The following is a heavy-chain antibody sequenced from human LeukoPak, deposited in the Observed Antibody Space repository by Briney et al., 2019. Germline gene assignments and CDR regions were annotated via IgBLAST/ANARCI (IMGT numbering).Heavy chain of an antibody. CDR2: IKQDGSEK. J-gene: IGHJ4*02. V-gene: IGHV3-7*01. CDR1: GFTFSTYG. Sequence: GGALRLSCAASGFTFSTYGLSWVRQAPGKGLEWVANIKQDGSEKYYVDSVKGRFTISRDNAKNSLYLQMNSLRAEDTAVYYCARLYDGALDYWGQGTLVTVSS. D-gene: IGHD3-16*01. CDR3: ARLYDGALDY.